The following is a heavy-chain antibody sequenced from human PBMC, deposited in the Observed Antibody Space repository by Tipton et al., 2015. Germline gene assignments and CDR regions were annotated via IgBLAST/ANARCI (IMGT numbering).Heavy chain of an antibody. CDR1: GYTFNDYY. CDR2: INPNSGGT. D-gene: IGHD6-13*01. CDR3: SRRTSVLFSSSWYRVAWFVP. J-gene: IGHJ5*02. V-gene: IGHV1-2*02. Sequence: QSGAEVKKPGASVKVSCKTSGYTFNDYYMHWVRQAPGQGLEWMGWINPNSGGTNYAQRFQGRVTMTRDTSISTAYMELTRLTSDDTAVYYCSRRTSVLFSSSWYRVAWFVPWGQGTLVTVSS.